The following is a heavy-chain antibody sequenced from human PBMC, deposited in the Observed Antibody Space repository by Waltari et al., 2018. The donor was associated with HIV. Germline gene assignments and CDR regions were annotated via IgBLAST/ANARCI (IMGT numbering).Heavy chain of an antibody. CDR3: ARWATRFDP. CDR1: GFTFSDYA. Sequence: EVQLLESGGGFVQPGGSLRLSCAASGFTFSDYAMTWVRQAPGKCLEWVSRINSDGSSTSYADSVKGRFTISRDNAKNTLYLQMNSLRAEDTAVYYCARWATRFDPWGQGTLVTVSS. V-gene: IGHV3-74*02. CDR2: INSDGSST. J-gene: IGHJ5*02.